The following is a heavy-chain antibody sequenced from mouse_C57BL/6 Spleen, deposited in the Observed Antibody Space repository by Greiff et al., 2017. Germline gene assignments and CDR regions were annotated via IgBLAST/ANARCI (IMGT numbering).Heavy chain of an antibody. CDR2: ISSGSSTI. D-gene: IGHD2-12*01. Sequence: EVNLVESGGGLVKPGGSLKLSCAASGFTFSDYGMHWVRQAPEKGLEWVAYISSGSSTIYYADTVKGRFTISRDNAKNTLFLQMTSLRSEDTAMYYCARGTNHDGFAYGGEGTLVTVSA. CDR1: GFTFSDYG. J-gene: IGHJ3*01. V-gene: IGHV5-17*01. CDR3: ARGTNHDGFAY.